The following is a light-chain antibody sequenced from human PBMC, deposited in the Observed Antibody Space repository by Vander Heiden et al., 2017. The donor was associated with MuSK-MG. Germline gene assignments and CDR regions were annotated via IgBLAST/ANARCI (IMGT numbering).Light chain of an antibody. J-gene: IGLJ1*01. CDR2: SNS. CDR1: NSNLGAGSD. CDR3: QSSDSSLNDYV. V-gene: IGLV1-40*01. Sequence: QAVLPQPPSVSGAPGQTITISCTGNNSNLGAGSDVHWYQQLPGRAPKLLISSNSNRPSGVPDRFSGSKSGASASLAITGLQAEDEADYYCQSSDSSLNDYVFGTGTKVTVL.